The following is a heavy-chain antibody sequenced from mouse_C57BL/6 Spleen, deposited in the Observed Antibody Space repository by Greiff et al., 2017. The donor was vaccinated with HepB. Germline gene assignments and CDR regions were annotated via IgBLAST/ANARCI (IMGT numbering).Heavy chain of an antibody. CDR2: IHPNSGST. D-gene: IGHD1-1*01. V-gene: IGHV1-64*01. CDR1: GYTFTSYW. Sequence: VQLQQPGAELVKPGASVKLSCKASGYTFTSYWMHWVKQRPGQGLEWIGMIHPNSGSTNYNEKFKSKATLTVDKSSSTAYMQLSSLTSEDSAVYYCASPLTTVVATRAWFAYWGQGTLVTVSA. J-gene: IGHJ3*01. CDR3: ASPLTTVVATRAWFAY.